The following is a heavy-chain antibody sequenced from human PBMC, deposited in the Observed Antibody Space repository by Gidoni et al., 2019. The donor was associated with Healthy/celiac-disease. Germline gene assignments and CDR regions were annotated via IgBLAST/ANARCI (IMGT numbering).Heavy chain of an antibody. D-gene: IGHD6-19*01. V-gene: IGHV3-64*01. CDR1: GFTFSSYA. Sequence: EVQLVESVGGLVQPGGSLRLSCAASGFTFSSYAMHLVRQAPGKGLEYVSAISSNGGSTYYANSGKGRFNISRDNSKNTLYLQMGSRRAEDRAVYYCARDREWLVRPGWYFDLWGRGTLVTVSS. CDR2: ISSNGGST. J-gene: IGHJ2*01. CDR3: ARDREWLVRPGWYFDL.